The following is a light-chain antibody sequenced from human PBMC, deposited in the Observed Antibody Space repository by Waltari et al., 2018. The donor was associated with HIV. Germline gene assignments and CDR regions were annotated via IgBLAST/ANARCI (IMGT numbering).Light chain of an antibody. Sequence: SYVLTQPPSVSVAPGQTARLTCGGNNIGTKSVHRYQQKPGQAPVLVVYDDSDRPSGIPERFSGSNSGDTATLTISRVEAGDEADYHCQVWDSSGDHVVFGGGTKLTVL. CDR3: QVWDSSGDHVV. CDR1: NIGTKS. V-gene: IGLV3-21*02. J-gene: IGLJ3*02. CDR2: DDS.